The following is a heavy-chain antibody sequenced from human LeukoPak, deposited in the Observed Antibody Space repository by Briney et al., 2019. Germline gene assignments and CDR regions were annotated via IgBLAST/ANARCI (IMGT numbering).Heavy chain of an antibody. D-gene: IGHD7-27*01. J-gene: IGHJ2*01. V-gene: IGHV3-33*08. CDR2: IWYDGSNK. Sequence: GGSLRLSCAASGFTFRNYGMHWVRQAPGKGLEWVAVIWYDGSNKLYADPVKGRFTFSRDNSKNTVYLQVNSLRAEDTAVYYCARDRNWASRNWYLDLWGRGTLVTVSS. CDR3: ARDRNWASRNWYLDL. CDR1: GFTFRNYG.